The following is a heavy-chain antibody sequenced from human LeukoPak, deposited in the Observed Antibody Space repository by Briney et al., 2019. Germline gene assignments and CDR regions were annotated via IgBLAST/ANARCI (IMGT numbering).Heavy chain of an antibody. CDR3: ARVPNSSSWVLAKWFDP. D-gene: IGHD6-13*01. CDR2: IIAIFGTT. V-gene: IGHV1-69*13. CDR1: GGSFSSYG. Sequence: ASVTVSCKASGGSFSSYGISWVRHAPGQGLEWMGGIIAIFGTTNYAQKFQGRVTITADESTSTAYMELSSLRSEDTAVYYCARVPNSSSWVLAKWFDPWGQGTLVTVSS. J-gene: IGHJ5*02.